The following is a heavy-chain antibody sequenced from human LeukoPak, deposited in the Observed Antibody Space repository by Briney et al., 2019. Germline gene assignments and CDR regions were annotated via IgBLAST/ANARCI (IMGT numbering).Heavy chain of an antibody. J-gene: IGHJ4*02. CDR1: GFTFSSYG. CDR2: ISYDGSNK. V-gene: IGHV3-30*03. CDR3: ARDLKDPFQYYFDY. Sequence: GGSLRLSCAASGFTFSSYGMHWVRQAPGKGLEWVAIISYDGSNKYYSDSVKGRFTISRDNSKNTLYLQMNSLRAEDTAVYYCARDLKDPFQYYFDYWGQGTLVTVSS.